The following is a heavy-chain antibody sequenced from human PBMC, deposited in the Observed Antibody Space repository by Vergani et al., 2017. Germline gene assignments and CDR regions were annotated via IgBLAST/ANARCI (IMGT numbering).Heavy chain of an antibody. J-gene: IGHJ6*02. D-gene: IGHD4-17*01. Sequence: QVQLQESGPGLVKPSQTLSLTCTVSGGSISSGGYYWSWIRQHPGKGLEWIGYIYYSGSTYYNPSLKSRVTISVDTSKNQFSLKLSSVTAADTAVYYGARAKWNDYGDYVPISGMDVWGQGTTVTVSS. CDR2: IYYSGST. CDR3: ARAKWNDYGDYVPISGMDV. CDR1: GGSISSGGYY. V-gene: IGHV4-31*03.